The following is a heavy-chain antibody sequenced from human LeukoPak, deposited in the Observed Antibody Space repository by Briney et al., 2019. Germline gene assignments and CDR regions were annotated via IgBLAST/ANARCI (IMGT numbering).Heavy chain of an antibody. Sequence: GASVRVSCKPSGYTFTTYYIHWGRQPPGKGLEWMGWINPNSGGTNYAQKFQGRVTMTRDTSISTAYMELSRLRSDDTAVYYCARDDQRWLQTVYAFDIWGQGTMVTVSS. CDR2: INPNSGGT. CDR3: ARDDQRWLQTVYAFDI. CDR1: GYTFTTYY. D-gene: IGHD5-24*01. J-gene: IGHJ3*02. V-gene: IGHV1-2*02.